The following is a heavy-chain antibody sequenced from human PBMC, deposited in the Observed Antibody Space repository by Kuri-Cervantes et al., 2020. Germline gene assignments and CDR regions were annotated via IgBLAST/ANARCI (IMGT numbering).Heavy chain of an antibody. V-gene: IGHV4-34*01. J-gene: IGHJ4*02. CDR1: GGSFSGYY. CDR2: INHSGST. D-gene: IGHD1-26*01. Sequence: SETLSLTCAVYGGSFSGYYWSWIRQAPGKGLEWIGEINHSGSTNYNPSLKSRVTISVDTSKNQFSLKLSSVTAADTAVYYCARYKYSGSYFFDYWGQGTLVTVSS. CDR3: ARYKYSGSYFFDY.